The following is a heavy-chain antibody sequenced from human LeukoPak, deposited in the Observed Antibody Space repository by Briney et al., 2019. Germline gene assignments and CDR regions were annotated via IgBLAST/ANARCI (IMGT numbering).Heavy chain of an antibody. CDR3: ARKYCSGGSCYFDY. CDR2: ISSSGSTI. CDR1: GFTFSSYE. Sequence: SGGSLRLSCAASGFTFSSYEMNWVRQAPGKGLEWVSYISSSGSTIYYADSVKGRFTISRDNAKNSLYLQMNSLRAEDTAVYYCARKYCSGGSCYFDYWGQGTLVTVSS. D-gene: IGHD2-15*01. V-gene: IGHV3-48*03. J-gene: IGHJ4*02.